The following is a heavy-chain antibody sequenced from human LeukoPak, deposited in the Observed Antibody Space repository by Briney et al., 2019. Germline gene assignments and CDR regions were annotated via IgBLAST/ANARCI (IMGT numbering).Heavy chain of an antibody. D-gene: IGHD4-17*01. V-gene: IGHV1-18*01. CDR2: ISAYNGNT. Sequence: GASVKVSCKASGYTFTSYGISWVRQAPGQGLEWMGWISAYNGNTNYAQRLQGRVTMTTDTSTSTAYMELRSLRSDDTAVYYCARRGRITTVTEEDYWGQGTLVTVSS. CDR3: ARRGRITTVTEEDY. CDR1: GYTFTSYG. J-gene: IGHJ4*02.